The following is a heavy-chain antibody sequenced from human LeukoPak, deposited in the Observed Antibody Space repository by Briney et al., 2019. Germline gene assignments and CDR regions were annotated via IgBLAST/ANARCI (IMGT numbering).Heavy chain of an antibody. V-gene: IGHV3-11*06. CDR2: ISPSSGHT. Sequence: PGGSLRLSCAASGFTFSDHYMSWIRQAPGKGLEWVSYISPSSGHTNYADSVRGRFTMSRDNAKNSLYLQMNSLRAEDTAVYYCARLPYCSSGNCYLDYFDYWGQGTLVTVSS. D-gene: IGHD2-2*01. CDR1: GFTFSDHY. J-gene: IGHJ4*02. CDR3: ARLPYCSSGNCYLDYFDY.